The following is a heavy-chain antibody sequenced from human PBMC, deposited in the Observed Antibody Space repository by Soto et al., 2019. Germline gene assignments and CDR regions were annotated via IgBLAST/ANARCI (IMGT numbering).Heavy chain of an antibody. V-gene: IGHV1-46*03. Sequence: EASVKVSCKASGYTFTSYYMHWVRQAPGQGLEWMGIINPSGGSTSYAQKFQGRVTMTRDTSTSTVYMELSSLRSEDTAVYYCARTLQDLNARELLYYWGQGTLVTVSS. D-gene: IGHD1-26*01. CDR3: ARTLQDLNARELLYY. CDR2: INPSGGST. J-gene: IGHJ4*02. CDR1: GYTFTSYY.